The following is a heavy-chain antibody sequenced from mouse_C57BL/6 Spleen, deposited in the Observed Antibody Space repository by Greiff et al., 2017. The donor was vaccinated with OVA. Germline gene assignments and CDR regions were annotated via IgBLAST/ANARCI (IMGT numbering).Heavy chain of an antibody. V-gene: IGHV5-9-1*02. CDR1: GFTFSSYA. CDR3: TRGRYYGSSYDWFAY. J-gene: IGHJ3*01. D-gene: IGHD1-1*01. CDR2: ISSGGDYI. Sequence: EVKVVESGEGLVKPGGSLKLSCAASGFTFSSYAMSWVRQTPEKRLEWVAYISSGGDYIYYADTVKGRFTISRDNARNTLYLQMSSLKSEDTAMCYCTRGRYYGSSYDWFAYWGQGTLVTVSA.